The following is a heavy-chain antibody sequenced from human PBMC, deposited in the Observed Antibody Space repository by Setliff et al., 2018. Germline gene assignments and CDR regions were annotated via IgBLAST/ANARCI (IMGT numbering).Heavy chain of an antibody. CDR3: ARGGGGHIVVATFDFDL. D-gene: IGHD2-15*01. CDR2: TSTTGRYR. J-gene: IGHJ3*01. V-gene: IGHV3-21*01. Sequence: GSLRLSCVASGFTFSDYSMNWVRQTPGKGLEWVSSTSTTGRYRFYADSLEGRFTVSRDNSKNSLFLEMNSLRVEDTAVYYCARGGGGHIVVATFDFDLWGQGTRVTVSS. CDR1: GFTFSDYS.